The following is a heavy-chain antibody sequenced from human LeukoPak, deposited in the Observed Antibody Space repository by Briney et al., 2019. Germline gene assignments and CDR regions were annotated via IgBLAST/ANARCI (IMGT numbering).Heavy chain of an antibody. CDR3: AREGEYSSSSGKVYYYYYMDV. D-gene: IGHD6-6*01. J-gene: IGHJ6*03. V-gene: IGHV3-30-3*01. CDR1: GFTFSSYA. CDR2: ISYDGSNK. Sequence: GGSLRLSCAASGFTFSSYAMHWVRQAPGKGLEWVAVISYDGSNKYYADSVKGRFTISRDNSKNTLYLQMNSLRAEDSAVYYCAREGEYSSSSGKVYYYYYMDVWGKGTTVTVSS.